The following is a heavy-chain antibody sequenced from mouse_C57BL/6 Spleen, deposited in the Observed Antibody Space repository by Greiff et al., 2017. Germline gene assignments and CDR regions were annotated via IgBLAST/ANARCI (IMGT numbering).Heavy chain of an antibody. CDR3: ARWDPTTPPDY. J-gene: IGHJ2*01. V-gene: IGHV1-55*01. Sequence: QVQLQQPGAELVKPGASVKMSCKASGYTFTSYWITWVKQRPGQGLEWIGDIYPGSGSTNYNEKFKSKATLTVDTSSSTAYMQLSSLTSEDSSVYYCARWDPTTPPDYWGQGTTLTVSS. CDR1: GYTFTSYW. D-gene: IGHD1-1*01. CDR2: IYPGSGST.